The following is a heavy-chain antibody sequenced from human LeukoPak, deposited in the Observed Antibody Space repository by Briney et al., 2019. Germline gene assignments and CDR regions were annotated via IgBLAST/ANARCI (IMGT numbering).Heavy chain of an antibody. V-gene: IGHV3-23*01. CDR3: AKAFAFVGANFFDY. D-gene: IGHD1-26*01. Sequence: GGSLRLSCAASGFTFSIYAISWVGQAPGKGREWVSAIGDTTYYADSVEGRFTISRDNSKNTLYLQMNSLRAEDAAIYYCAKAFAFVGANFFDYWGQGTLVTVSS. J-gene: IGHJ4*02. CDR1: GFTFSIYA. CDR2: IGDTT.